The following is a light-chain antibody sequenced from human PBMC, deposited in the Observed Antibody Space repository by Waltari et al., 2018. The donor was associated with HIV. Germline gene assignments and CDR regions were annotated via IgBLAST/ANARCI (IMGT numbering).Light chain of an antibody. V-gene: IGLV2-11*01. J-gene: IGLJ2*01. CDR3: CSYAGSYPVV. Sequence: QSALTQPRSVSGSPGQSVTISCTGTSSDVGVYNFVSWYQQHPGKAPKLMIYDVSNRPSGVPDRFSGSKFGNTASLTISGLQAEDEADYYCCSYAGSYPVVFGGGTKLTVL. CDR2: DVS. CDR1: SSDVGVYNF.